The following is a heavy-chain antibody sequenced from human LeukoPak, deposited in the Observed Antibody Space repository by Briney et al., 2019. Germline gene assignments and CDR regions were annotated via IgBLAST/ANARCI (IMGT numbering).Heavy chain of an antibody. D-gene: IGHD1-14*01. CDR2: ISYDGSNK. J-gene: IGHJ6*03. CDR3: ARYCRITNPGHYYMDV. Sequence: GGSLRLSCAASGFTFSSYAMHWVRQAPGKGLEWVAVISYDGSNKYYADSVKGRFTISRDNSKNTLYLHINSLRAEDAAVYYCARYCRITNPGHYYMDVWGIGTTVTVSS. CDR1: GFTFSSYA. V-gene: IGHV3-30-3*01.